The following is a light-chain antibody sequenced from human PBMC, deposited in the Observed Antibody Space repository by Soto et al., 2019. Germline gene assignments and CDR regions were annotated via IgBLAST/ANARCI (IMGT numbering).Light chain of an antibody. CDR3: QQYGSSQIT. CDR1: PCVSSSY. Sequence: EIVLTHSPGTLSLSPCERAALSFSASPCVSSSYLAWYQQKPGQAPRLLIYGASSRATGIPDRFSGSGSGTDFTLTISRLEPEDFAVYYCQQYGSSQITFGQGTRLEIK. J-gene: IGKJ5*01. CDR2: GAS. V-gene: IGKV3-20*01.